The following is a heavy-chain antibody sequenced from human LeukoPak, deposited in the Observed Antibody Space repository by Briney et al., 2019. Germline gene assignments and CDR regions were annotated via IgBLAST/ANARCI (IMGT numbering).Heavy chain of an antibody. CDR2: IYYSGST. J-gene: IGHJ6*03. Sequence: PSETLSLTCTVSGGSISSYYWSWIRQPPGKGLEWIGYIYYSGSTNYNPSLKSRVTISVDTSKNQFSLKLSSVTAADTAVYYCARVGYSYGYDAYYYYYMDVWGKGTTVTVSS. D-gene: IGHD5-18*01. CDR1: GGSISSYY. CDR3: ARVGYSYGYDAYYYYYMDV. V-gene: IGHV4-59*01.